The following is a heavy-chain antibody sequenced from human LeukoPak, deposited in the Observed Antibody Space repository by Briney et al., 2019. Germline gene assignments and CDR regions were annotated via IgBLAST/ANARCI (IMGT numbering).Heavy chain of an antibody. D-gene: IGHD2-2*01. J-gene: IGHJ4*02. V-gene: IGHV3-30*02. CDR1: GFTFSSYG. CDR2: IRYDGSDK. CDR3: AKASGQAGYCSSTSCHYTFDY. Sequence: GGSLRLSCAASGFTFSSYGMHWVRQAPGKGLEWVAFIRYDGSDKYYADSVKGRFSVSRDNSKNTLYLQMNSLRAEDTTVYYCAKASGQAGYCSSTSCHYTFDYWGQGTLVTVSS.